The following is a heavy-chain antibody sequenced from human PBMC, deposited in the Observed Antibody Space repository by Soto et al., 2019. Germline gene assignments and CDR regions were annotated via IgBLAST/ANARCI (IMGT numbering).Heavy chain of an antibody. V-gene: IGHV1-46*03. CDR3: ARDPGCSSTSCYFGDAFDI. CDR2: INPSGGST. J-gene: IGHJ3*02. D-gene: IGHD2-2*01. CDR1: GYTFTSYY. Sequence: VASVKVSCKASGYTFTSYYMHWVRQAPGQGLEWMGIINPSGGSTSYAQKFQGRVTMTRDTSTSTVYMELSSLRSEDTAVYYCARDPGCSSTSCYFGDAFDIWGQGTMVTVSS.